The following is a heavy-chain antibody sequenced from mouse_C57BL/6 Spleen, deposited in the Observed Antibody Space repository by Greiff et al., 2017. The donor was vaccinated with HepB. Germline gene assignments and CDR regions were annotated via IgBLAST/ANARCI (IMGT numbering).Heavy chain of an antibody. J-gene: IGHJ3*01. V-gene: IGHV1-53*01. CDR3: ARLRGYDASGFAY. CDR1: GYTFTSYW. D-gene: IGHD2-2*01. CDR2: INPSNGGT. Sequence: QVQLQQPGPELVKPGASVKLSCKASGYTFTSYWMHWVKQRPGQGLEWIGNINPSNGGTNYNEKFKSKTTLTVDKSSSTAYMQLSSLTSEDSAVYYGARLRGYDASGFAYWGQGTLVTVSA.